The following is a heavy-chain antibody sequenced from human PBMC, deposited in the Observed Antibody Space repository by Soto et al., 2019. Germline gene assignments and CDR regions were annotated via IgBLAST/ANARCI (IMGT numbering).Heavy chain of an antibody. J-gene: IGHJ4*02. CDR3: ARGYCSGGSCYRH. CDR1: GGAISSSSYY. Sequence: SETLSLTCTVSGGAISSSSYYWGWIRQPPGKGLEWIGSIYYSGSTYYNPSLKSRVTISVDTSKNQFSLKLSSVTAADTAVYYCARGYCSGGSCYRHWGQGSQVTVSS. V-gene: IGHV4-39*01. D-gene: IGHD2-15*01. CDR2: IYYSGST.